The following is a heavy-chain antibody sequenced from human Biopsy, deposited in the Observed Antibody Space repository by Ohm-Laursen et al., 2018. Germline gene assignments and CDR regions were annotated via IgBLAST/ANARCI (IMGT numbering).Heavy chain of an antibody. D-gene: IGHD6-19*01. CDR1: GGAFTNYA. J-gene: IGHJ6*02. CDR2: IITVSETA. Sequence: GASVKVSCNASGGAFTNYAINWVRQAPGHGLEWMGGIITVSETAGYAERFQGRVTITADVTTTTAYMDLSGLRSEDTAVYYCVAYPSSGFFENNDDFAMDVWGQGTTVIVPS. V-gene: IGHV1-69*13. CDR3: VAYPSSGFFENNDDFAMDV.